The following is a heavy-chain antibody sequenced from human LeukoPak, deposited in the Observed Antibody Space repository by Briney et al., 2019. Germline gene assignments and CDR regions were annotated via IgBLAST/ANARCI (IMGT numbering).Heavy chain of an antibody. J-gene: IGHJ3*02. CDR1: GFTFSSYS. V-gene: IGHV3-23*01. D-gene: IGHD2-15*01. CDR3: AKDTELSLVGYCSGGSCYSRADAFDI. Sequence: SGGSLRLSCAASGFTFSSYSMNWVRQAPGKGLEWVSGISDSGISTYYADSVKGRFIVFRDNSKNTLHLQMNSLRAEDTALYYCAKDTELSLVGYCSGGSCYSRADAFDIWGQGTMVTVSS. CDR2: ISDSGIST.